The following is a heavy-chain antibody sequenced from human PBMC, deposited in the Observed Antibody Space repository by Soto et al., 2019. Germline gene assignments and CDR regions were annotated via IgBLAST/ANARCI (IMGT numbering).Heavy chain of an antibody. Sequence: EVQLVESGGGVVQPGGSLRLSCAASGFTFRSYSMNWVRQAPGKGLEWVSYISSNTGLLYYADSVKGRFTISRDDANNSLYLHMDSLRAEDTAVYYCARASPVRWGQGTLVTVSS. J-gene: IGHJ4*02. CDR1: GFTFRSYS. CDR3: ARASPVR. V-gene: IGHV3-48*01. CDR2: ISSNTGLL.